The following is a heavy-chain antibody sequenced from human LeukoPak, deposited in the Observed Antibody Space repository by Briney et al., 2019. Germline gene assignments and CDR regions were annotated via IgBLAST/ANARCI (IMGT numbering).Heavy chain of an antibody. Sequence: ASVKVSCKVSGYTLTELSMHWVRQAPGKGLEWMGGFDPEDGETIYAQKFQGRVTMTEDTSTDTAYMELSSLRSEDTAVYYCATAGDSGYDYKDYFDYWGQGTLFTVSS. J-gene: IGHJ4*02. CDR1: GYTLTELS. D-gene: IGHD5-12*01. CDR3: ATAGDSGYDYKDYFDY. CDR2: FDPEDGET. V-gene: IGHV1-24*01.